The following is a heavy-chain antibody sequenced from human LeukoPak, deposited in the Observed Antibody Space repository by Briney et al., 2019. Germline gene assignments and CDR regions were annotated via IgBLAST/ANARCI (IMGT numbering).Heavy chain of an antibody. CDR1: GFTVSSNY. J-gene: IGHJ4*02. CDR3: ARNPSGCLDY. Sequence: GGSLRLSCAASGFTVSSNYMSWVRQAPGKGLEWVSVIYSGGSTYYADSVKGRFTISRDSSKNTLYLQMNSLRAEDTAVYYCARNPSGCLDYWGQGTLVTVSS. CDR2: IYSGGST. D-gene: IGHD6-19*01. V-gene: IGHV3-66*01.